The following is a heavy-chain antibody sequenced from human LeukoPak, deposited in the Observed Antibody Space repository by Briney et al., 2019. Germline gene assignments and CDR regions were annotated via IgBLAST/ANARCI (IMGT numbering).Heavy chain of an antibody. CDR3: AKLWFGELFGYFDY. V-gene: IGHV3-23*01. D-gene: IGHD3-10*01. Sequence: GGSLRLSCAASGFTFSSYWMSWVRQAPGKGLEWVSAISGSGGSTYYADSVKGRFTISRDNSKNTLYLQMNSLRAEDTAVYYCAKLWFGELFGYFDYWGQGTLVTVSS. CDR2: ISGSGGST. J-gene: IGHJ4*02. CDR1: GFTFSSYW.